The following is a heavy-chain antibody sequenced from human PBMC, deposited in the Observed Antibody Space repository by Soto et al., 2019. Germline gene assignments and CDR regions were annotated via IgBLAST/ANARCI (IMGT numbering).Heavy chain of an antibody. J-gene: IGHJ4*02. V-gene: IGHV4-34*01. D-gene: IGHD3-22*01. CDR3: ARGVVGDTSGYYPVY. CDR2: INHSGST. Sequence: SETLCLTCAIYGGSFSVYYWVWIRQPPGKGLEWIGEINHSGSTNYNPSLKSRVTISIDTSKNQFSLKLSSVTAADTAVYHCARGVVGDTSGYYPVYWGQGAMVTVSS. CDR1: GGSFSVYY.